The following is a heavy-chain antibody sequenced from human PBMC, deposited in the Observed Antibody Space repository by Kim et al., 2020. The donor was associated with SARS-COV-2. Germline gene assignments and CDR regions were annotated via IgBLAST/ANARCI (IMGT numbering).Heavy chain of an antibody. Sequence: GGSLRLSCAASGFTFSSYWMHWVRQAPEKGLVWVSNINRDGSATTYADSVKGRFTTSRDNAKNTLSLQTNSLRVEDTGVYYCARAPDCGGGSCNSYHYYGMDVWGQGTTVTVSS. CDR3: ARAPDCGGGSCNSYHYYGMDV. V-gene: IGHV3-74*01. CDR1: GFTFSSYW. D-gene: IGHD2-15*01. J-gene: IGHJ6*02. CDR2: INRDGSAT.